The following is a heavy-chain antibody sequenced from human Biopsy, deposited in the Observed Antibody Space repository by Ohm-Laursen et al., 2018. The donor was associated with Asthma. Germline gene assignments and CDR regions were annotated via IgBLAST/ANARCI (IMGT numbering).Heavy chain of an antibody. CDR1: GGTFNTYV. V-gene: IGHV1-69*01. Sequence: ASSVKVSCKSLGGTFNTYVIGWVRQAPGQGLEWMGGINSVFGTTTYPQKFQDRVTITADDSTSTVYMEFSSLRSEDTAVYYCARKAGSCISRTCYSLDFWGQGTLVTVSS. CDR3: ARKAGSCISRTCYSLDF. D-gene: IGHD2-2*01. J-gene: IGHJ4*02. CDR2: INSVFGTT.